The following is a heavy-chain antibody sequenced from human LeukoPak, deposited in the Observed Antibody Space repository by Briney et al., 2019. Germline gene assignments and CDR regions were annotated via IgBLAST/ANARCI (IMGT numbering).Heavy chain of an antibody. CDR3: ARYYDSSGLTC. CDR1: GGSISSYY. CDR2: IYYSGST. Sequence: NASETLSLTCTVSGGSISSYYRSWIRQPPGKGLEWIGYIYYSGSTNYNPSLKSRVTISVDTSKNQFSLKLSSVTAADTAVYYCARYYDSSGLTCWGQGTLVTVSS. V-gene: IGHV4-59*01. J-gene: IGHJ4*02. D-gene: IGHD3-22*01.